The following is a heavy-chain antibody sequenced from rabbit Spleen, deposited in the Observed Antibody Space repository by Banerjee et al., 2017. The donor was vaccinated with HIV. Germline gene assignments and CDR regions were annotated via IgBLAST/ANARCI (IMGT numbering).Heavy chain of an antibody. CDR1: GFDFSTYG. CDR3: ARDLAGAIGWNFYL. J-gene: IGHJ4*01. V-gene: IGHV1S45*01. CDR2: INAATGKP. D-gene: IGHD4-1*01. Sequence: EQLEESGGGLVKPEGSLTLTCKASGFDFSTYGVSWVRQAPGKGLEWIACINAATGKPVYATWAKGRFTISRTSSTTVTLRMTSLTAADTATYLCARDLAGAIGWNFYLWGPGTLVTVS.